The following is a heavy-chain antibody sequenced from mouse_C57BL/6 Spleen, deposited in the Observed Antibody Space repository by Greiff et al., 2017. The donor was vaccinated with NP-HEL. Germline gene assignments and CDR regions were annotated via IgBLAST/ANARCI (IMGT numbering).Heavy chain of an antibody. J-gene: IGHJ4*01. V-gene: IGHV1-19*01. CDR3: ARSGDGRDAMDY. CDR1: GYTFTDYY. Sequence: EVQLQQSGPVLVKPGASVKMSCKASGYTFTDYYMNWVKQSHGKSLEWIGVINPYNGGTSYNQKFKGKATLTVDKSSSTAYMELNSLTSEDSAVYYCARSGDGRDAMDYWGQGTSVTVSS. D-gene: IGHD1-1*01. CDR2: INPYNGGT.